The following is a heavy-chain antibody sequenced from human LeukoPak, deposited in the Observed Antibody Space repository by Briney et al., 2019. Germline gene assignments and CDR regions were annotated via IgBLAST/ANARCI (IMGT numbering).Heavy chain of an antibody. CDR1: GYTFTGYY. CDR2: ISAYNGNT. CDR3: ARDHGGYCSSISCYVPDFDY. Sequence: ASVKVSCKASGYTFTGYYMHWVRQAPGQGLEWMGWISAYNGNTNYAQKLQGRVTMTTDTSTSTAYMELRSLRSDDTAVYYCARDHGGYCSSISCYVPDFDYWGQGTLVTVSS. D-gene: IGHD2-2*01. V-gene: IGHV1-18*04. J-gene: IGHJ4*02.